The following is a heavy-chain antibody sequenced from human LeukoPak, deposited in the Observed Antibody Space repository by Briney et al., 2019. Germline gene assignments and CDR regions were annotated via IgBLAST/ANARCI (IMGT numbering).Heavy chain of an antibody. CDR3: AKSGHSSSPNVFDY. Sequence: AGGSLRLSCAASGFTFSDYYILWIRQAPGKGLEWVSYVSTNAGTIYYADSVKGRFIISRDNSKNTLYLQMNSLRAEDTAVYYCAKSGHSSSPNVFDYWGQGTLVTVSS. J-gene: IGHJ4*02. CDR1: GFTFSDYY. CDR2: VSTNAGTI. V-gene: IGHV3-23*01. D-gene: IGHD6-6*01.